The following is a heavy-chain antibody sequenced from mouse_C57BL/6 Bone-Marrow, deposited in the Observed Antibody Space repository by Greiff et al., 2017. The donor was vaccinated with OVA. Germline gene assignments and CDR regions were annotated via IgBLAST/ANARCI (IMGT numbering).Heavy chain of an antibody. CDR3: ARRGNYYGSSYRWFAY. V-gene: IGHV1-81*01. J-gene: IGHJ3*01. D-gene: IGHD1-1*01. CDR1: GYTFTSYG. Sequence: QVQLQQSGAELARPGASVKLSCKASGYTFTSYGISWVKQITGQGLEWIGEIYPRSGNTYYNEKFKGKATLTADKSSSTAYMELRSLTSEDSAVYFCARRGNYYGSSYRWFAYWGQGTLVTVSA. CDR2: IYPRSGNT.